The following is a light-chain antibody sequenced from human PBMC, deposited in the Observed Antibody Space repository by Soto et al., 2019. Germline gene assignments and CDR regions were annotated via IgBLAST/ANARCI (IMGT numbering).Light chain of an antibody. V-gene: IGLV2-14*01. CDR1: SSDVGSDNY. Sequence: QSALTQPASVSGSPGQSITISCTGTSSDVGSDNYVSWYQQHPGKAPKLMIYDVSNRPSGVSNRFSGSKSGNTASLTISGFQAEDEADYFCSSFPSSSALHVFGTGTKLTVL. CDR2: DVS. CDR3: SSFPSSSALHV. J-gene: IGLJ1*01.